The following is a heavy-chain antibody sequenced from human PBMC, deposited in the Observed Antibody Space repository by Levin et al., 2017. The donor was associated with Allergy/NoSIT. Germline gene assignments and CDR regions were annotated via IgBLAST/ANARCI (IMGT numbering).Heavy chain of an antibody. D-gene: IGHD2-2*01. V-gene: IGHV3-74*01. CDR1: GFTFSTYW. J-gene: IGHJ4*02. Sequence: GGSLRLSCAVSGFTFSTYWMHWVRQAPGKGLVWVSRINSGGSATDYADSVKGRFTISRDNTRNTLYLQMNSLSAEDTAVYYCAKGGCSATSCLDYWGQGTLVTVSS. CDR3: AKGGCSATSCLDY. CDR2: INSGGSAT.